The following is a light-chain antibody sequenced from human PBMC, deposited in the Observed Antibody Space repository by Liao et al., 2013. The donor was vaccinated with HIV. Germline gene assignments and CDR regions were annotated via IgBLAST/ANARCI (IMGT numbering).Light chain of an antibody. Sequence: SYALTQPPSLSVAPGETARVTCGGNNIGGKSVHWYQQQPGQAPLLVIYYDSSRPSGVPERFSGSNSGNTATLTISRVEPGDEADYYCQVWDTGSDHWVFGGGTKLTVL. CDR2: YDS. CDR3: QVWDTGSDHWV. J-gene: IGLJ3*02. V-gene: IGLV3-21*04. CDR1: NIGGKS.